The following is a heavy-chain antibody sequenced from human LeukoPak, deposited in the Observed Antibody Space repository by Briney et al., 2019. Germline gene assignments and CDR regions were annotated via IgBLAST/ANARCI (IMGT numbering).Heavy chain of an antibody. Sequence: PGGSLRLSCAASGFTFSSYGMSWVRQAPGKGLEWVSAISGSGGSTYYADSVKGRFTISRDNSKNTLYLQMNSLRAEDTALYYCARSRWELDYWGQGTLVTVSS. V-gene: IGHV3-23*01. CDR1: GFTFSSYG. D-gene: IGHD1-26*01. CDR3: ARSRWELDY. CDR2: ISGSGGST. J-gene: IGHJ4*02.